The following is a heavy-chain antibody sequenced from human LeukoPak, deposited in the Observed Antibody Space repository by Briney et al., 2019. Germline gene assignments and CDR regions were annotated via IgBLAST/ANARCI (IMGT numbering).Heavy chain of an antibody. D-gene: IGHD3-22*01. CDR3: ARSTGFYDSSGYTAFDI. Sequence: GESLKIYCKDSGYSFTSYWIGWVRKMPGKGLEWMGLLYPGDSDTRYSPSFQGQGTISADKTMLTAYLQWSSLKASDTAMYYCARSTGFYDSSGYTAFDIWGQGTMVTVSS. V-gene: IGHV5-51*01. CDR2: LYPGDSDT. CDR1: GYSFTSYW. J-gene: IGHJ3*02.